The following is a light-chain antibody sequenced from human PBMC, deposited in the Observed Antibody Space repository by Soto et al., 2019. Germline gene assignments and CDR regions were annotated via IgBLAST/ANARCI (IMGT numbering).Light chain of an antibody. CDR2: HTS. V-gene: IGKV3-20*01. J-gene: IGKJ2*01. CDR3: HQYGTSPYT. Sequence: DIVLTQSPGTLSLSPGETATLSCRASQPVTITYLAWYQHKPGQSPRLLIYHTSKGAAGIPERFSGSGSGTDFTLTISRLEPEDSAVYYCHQYGTSPYTFGQGTKVEI. CDR1: QPVTITY.